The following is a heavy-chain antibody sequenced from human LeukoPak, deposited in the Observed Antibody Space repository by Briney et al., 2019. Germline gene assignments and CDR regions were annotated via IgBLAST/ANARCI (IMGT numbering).Heavy chain of an antibody. V-gene: IGHV4-34*01. D-gene: IGHD6-25*01. J-gene: IGHJ5*02. Sequence: SETLSLTCAVHGASFTDYSWSWVRRPPGKGLEWIGEVNRLGHTIYNPSLKSRVTISIDTSTTQFSLTLTSVTVADTAIYFCARGRVVSDHNWFDPWGPGTLVTVSS. CDR3: ARGRVVSDHNWFDP. CDR2: VNRLGHT. CDR1: GASFTDYS.